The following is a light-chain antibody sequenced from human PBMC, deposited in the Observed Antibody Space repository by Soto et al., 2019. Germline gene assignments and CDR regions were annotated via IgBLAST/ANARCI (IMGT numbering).Light chain of an antibody. Sequence: EIVMTQSPATLSVSPGGRATLSCRASQSISDTLAWYQQKPGQAPRLLIHGASTRATGFPASFSGSGSGTDFTLTISSLQSEDFAVYYCQQYNNWPWTFGQGTKVDIK. J-gene: IGKJ1*01. CDR3: QQYNNWPWT. CDR2: GAS. CDR1: QSISDT. V-gene: IGKV3-15*01.